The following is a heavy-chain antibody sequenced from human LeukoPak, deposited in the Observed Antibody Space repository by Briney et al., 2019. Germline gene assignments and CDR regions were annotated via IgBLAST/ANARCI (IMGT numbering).Heavy chain of an antibody. CDR1: GGSISSGSYS. Sequence: SETLSLTCAVSGGSISSGSYSWSWIRQPPGKGLEWIGYIYPRGSTYYNPSLKSRVILSLDKSANQFSLNLSSVTAADTAVYYCARRSSSGWYGFDYWGQGTLVTVSS. CDR2: IYPRGST. D-gene: IGHD6-19*01. V-gene: IGHV4-30-2*01. CDR3: ARRSSSGWYGFDY. J-gene: IGHJ4*02.